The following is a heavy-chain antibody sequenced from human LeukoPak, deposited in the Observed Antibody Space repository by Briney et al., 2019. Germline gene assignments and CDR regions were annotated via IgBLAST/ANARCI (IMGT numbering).Heavy chain of an antibody. CDR3: AKDGDYGDYPSDGNYFDY. CDR1: GFTFDDYG. D-gene: IGHD4-17*01. V-gene: IGHV3-30*18. CDR2: ISYDGSNK. J-gene: IGHJ4*02. Sequence: GGSLRLSCAASGFTFDDYGVSWVRQAPGKGLEWVAVISYDGSNKYYADSVKGRFTISRDNSKNTLYLQMNSLRAEDTAVYYCAKDGDYGDYPSDGNYFDYWGQGTLVTVSS.